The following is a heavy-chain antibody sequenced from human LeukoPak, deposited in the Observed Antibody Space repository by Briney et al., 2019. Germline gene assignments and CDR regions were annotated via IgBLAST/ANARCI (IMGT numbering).Heavy chain of an antibody. V-gene: IGHV4-59*01. CDR2: IYYSGST. J-gene: IGHJ4*02. CDR1: GGSFSGYY. D-gene: IGHD3/OR15-3a*01. CDR3: ARVGSHRTYYFDY. Sequence: PSETLSLTCAVYGGSFSGYYWSWIRQPPGKGLEWIGYIYYSGSTNYNPSLKSRVTISVDTSKNQFSLKLSSVTAADTAVYYCARVGSHRTYYFDYWGQGTLVTVSS.